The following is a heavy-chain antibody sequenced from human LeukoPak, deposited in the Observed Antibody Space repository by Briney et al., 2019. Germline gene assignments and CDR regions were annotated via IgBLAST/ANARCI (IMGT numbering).Heavy chain of an antibody. V-gene: IGHV3-74*01. CDR2: INGHGGTP. CDR1: GFTFNSYL. J-gene: IGHJ2*01. Sequence: PGGSLRLSCAASGFTFNSYLMDWVRQAPGKGLVWVSRINGHGGTPSYADSVKGRFTISRDNAKNTLYLQMNSLRAEDTAVYYCTRDSGGQRRYFDLWGRGTLVTVSS. CDR3: TRDSGGQRRYFDL. D-gene: IGHD3-16*01.